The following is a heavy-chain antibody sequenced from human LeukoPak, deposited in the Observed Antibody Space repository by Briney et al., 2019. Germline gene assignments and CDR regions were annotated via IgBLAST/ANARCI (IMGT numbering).Heavy chain of an antibody. CDR2: IIPIFGTA. V-gene: IGHV1-69*13. D-gene: IGHD6-19*01. CDR1: GGTFSSYA. CDR3: ARDSSGYSSGWYPDY. Sequence: SVKVSCKASGGTFSSYAISWVRQAPGQGLEWMGGIIPIFGTANYAQKFQGRVTITADESTSTAYMELSSLRSDDTAVYYCARDSSGYSSGWYPDYWGQGTLVAVSS. J-gene: IGHJ4*02.